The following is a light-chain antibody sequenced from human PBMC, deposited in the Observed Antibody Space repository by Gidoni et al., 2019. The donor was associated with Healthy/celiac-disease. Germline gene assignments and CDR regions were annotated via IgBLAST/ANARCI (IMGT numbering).Light chain of an antibody. J-gene: IGKJ1*01. CDR2: AAS. CDR1: QSISSY. V-gene: IGKV1-39*01. Sequence: LQMTQSPSSLFASVGDRVTITCRASQSISSYLHWYQQKPGKAPKLLIYAASSLESGVPSRFSGSGSGTDFTLTISSLQPEDFATYYCQQSYSTPRTFGQGTKVEIK. CDR3: QQSYSTPRT.